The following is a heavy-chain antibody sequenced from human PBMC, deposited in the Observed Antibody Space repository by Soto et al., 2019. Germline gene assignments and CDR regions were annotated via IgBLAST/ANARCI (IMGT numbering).Heavy chain of an antibody. Sequence: EGQLVESGGGFIKPGWSLRLSCVASGFTFSNLWMTWVRQAPGKGLEWVGRIKSNVNGGTTDYAAPVKGRFTMSRDDPKETMHLEMSGLKTEDTAVYYCTTDRPLTGGGVISTWGQGTMVPVSS. D-gene: IGHD3-16*02. V-gene: IGHV3-15*01. CDR3: TTDRPLTGGGVIST. CDR1: GFTFSNLW. J-gene: IGHJ3*01. CDR2: IKSNVNGGTT.